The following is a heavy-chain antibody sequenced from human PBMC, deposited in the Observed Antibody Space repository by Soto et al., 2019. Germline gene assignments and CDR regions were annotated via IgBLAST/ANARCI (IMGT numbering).Heavy chain of an antibody. CDR2: ISYDGSNK. CDR3: AKDEGDENGLDP. Sequence: SLRLSCAASGFTFSSYGMHWVRQAPGKGLEWVAVISYDGSNKYYADSVKGRFTISRDNSKNTLYLQMNSLRAEDTAVYYCAKDEGDENGLDPWGQGTLVTVSS. J-gene: IGHJ5*02. V-gene: IGHV3-30*18. CDR1: GFTFSSYG. D-gene: IGHD2-21*01.